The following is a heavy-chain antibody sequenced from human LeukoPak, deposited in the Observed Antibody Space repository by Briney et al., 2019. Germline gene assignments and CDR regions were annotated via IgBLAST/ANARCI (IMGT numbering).Heavy chain of an antibody. CDR1: GFTFDDYA. D-gene: IGHD4-17*01. Sequence: GGSLRLSCAASGFTFDDYALHWVRQAPGKGLEWVSSISSSSSYIYYADSVKGRFTISRDNAKNSLYLQMNSLRAEDTAVYYCARDFMTTVTTIAWGQGTLVTVSS. V-gene: IGHV3-21*01. CDR2: ISSSSSYI. J-gene: IGHJ5*02. CDR3: ARDFMTTVTTIA.